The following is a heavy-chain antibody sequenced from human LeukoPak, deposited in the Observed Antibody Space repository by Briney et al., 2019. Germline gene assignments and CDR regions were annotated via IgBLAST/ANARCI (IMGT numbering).Heavy chain of an antibody. V-gene: IGHV1-2*04. J-gene: IGHJ6*02. CDR2: INPNSGST. CDR1: GYTFTGYY. Sequence: ASVKVSCKASGYTFTGYYMHWVRQAPGQGLEWMGWINPNSGSTNYAQKFQGWVTMTRDTSISTAYMELSSLRSEDTAVYYCARRIVLMVYATNYYYYGMDVWGQGTTVTVSS. CDR3: ARRIVLMVYATNYYYYGMDV. D-gene: IGHD2-8*01.